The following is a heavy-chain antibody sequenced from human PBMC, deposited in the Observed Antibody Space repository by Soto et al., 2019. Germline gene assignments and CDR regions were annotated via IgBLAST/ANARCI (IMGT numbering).Heavy chain of an antibody. V-gene: IGHV1-69*13. Sequence: GASVKVSCKASGGTFSSYAISWVRQAPGQGLEWMGGIIPIFGTANYAQKCQGRFTITADESTSTAYMELSSLRSEATSVYSCARDRQLVRLGWFDPWGQGTLVTVSS. CDR1: GGTFSSYA. D-gene: IGHD6-6*01. CDR3: ARDRQLVRLGWFDP. J-gene: IGHJ5*02. CDR2: IIPIFGTA.